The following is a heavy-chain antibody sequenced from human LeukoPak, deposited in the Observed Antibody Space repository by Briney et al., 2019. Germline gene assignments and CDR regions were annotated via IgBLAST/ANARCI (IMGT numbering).Heavy chain of an antibody. Sequence: GGSLRLSCAASVFTFSDYYMSWIRQAPWKGLEWVSHISSSGSATYFADSVKGRFTISRDNAKNSLFLQMSSLRAEDTAVYYCARRTAPPDYWGQGTLVTVSS. CDR2: ISSSGSAT. CDR1: VFTFSDYY. J-gene: IGHJ4*02. V-gene: IGHV3-11*01. D-gene: IGHD6-25*01. CDR3: ARRTAPPDY.